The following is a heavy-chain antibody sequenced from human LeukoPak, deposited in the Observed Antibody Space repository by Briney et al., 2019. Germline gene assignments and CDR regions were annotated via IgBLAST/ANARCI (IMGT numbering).Heavy chain of an antibody. Sequence: GGSLRLSCAASGFTFRTYSIHWVRQDPGKGLEWVTVVSADGRTQLYSDSVKGRFTISRDNSLNTLHLQMSSLRTEDTAVYYCAREFGHNRWYFDYWGQGALVTVSS. CDR2: VSADGRTQ. CDR1: GFTFRTYS. J-gene: IGHJ4*02. CDR3: AREFGHNRWYFDY. V-gene: IGHV3-30*03. D-gene: IGHD5-24*01.